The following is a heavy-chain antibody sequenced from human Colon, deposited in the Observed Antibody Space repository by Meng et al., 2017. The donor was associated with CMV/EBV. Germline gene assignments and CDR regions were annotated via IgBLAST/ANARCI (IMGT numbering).Heavy chain of an antibody. Sequence: TDAVSTDNREDDYWDWLRHPTGKELELIGYIHYTGNTNYNPSLKSRVTMSIDTSKNQFSLTLFSVTAADTAVYYCARDVMLPAPFFDPWGQGTLVTVSS. CDR1: VSTDNREDDY. D-gene: IGHD2-2*01. CDR2: IHYTGNT. CDR3: ARDVMLPAPFFDP. J-gene: IGHJ5*02. V-gene: IGHV4-61*08.